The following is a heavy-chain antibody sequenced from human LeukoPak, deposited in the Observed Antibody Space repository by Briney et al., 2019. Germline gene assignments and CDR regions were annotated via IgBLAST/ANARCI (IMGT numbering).Heavy chain of an antibody. D-gene: IGHD3-9*01. CDR3: ARDSSDVLTGYYHF. J-gene: IGHJ4*02. CDR2: INPNSGRT. Sequence: ASVKVSCKTSGYTFNDYYVHWVRQAPGQGLEWMGWINPNSGRTNYAPKFQGRVTLTTDTFISTAYMELSSLISGDTALYFCARDSSDVLTGYYHFWGQGTLVTVSS. V-gene: IGHV1-2*02. CDR1: GYTFNDYY.